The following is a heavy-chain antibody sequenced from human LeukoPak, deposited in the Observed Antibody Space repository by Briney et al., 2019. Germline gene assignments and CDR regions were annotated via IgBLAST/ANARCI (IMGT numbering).Heavy chain of an antibody. CDR2: IKTDGSTI. CDR3: ARVGQGEWFFDL. J-gene: IGHJ2*01. D-gene: IGHD1-26*01. CDR1: GFIFSNYW. Sequence: GGSLRLSCAASGFIFSNYWMHWVRRAPGKGVVWVSRIKTDGSTITYADPLKGRFTISRDSAMNTLYWQINRLGAEDTAVYYCARVGQGEWFFDLWGRGTLVTVSS. V-gene: IGHV3-74*01.